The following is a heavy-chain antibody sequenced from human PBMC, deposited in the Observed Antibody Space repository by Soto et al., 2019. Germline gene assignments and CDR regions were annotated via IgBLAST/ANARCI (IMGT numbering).Heavy chain of an antibody. CDR3: ARLGYCSSTSCQGGGDY. Sequence: QVQLVQSGAEVKKPGSSVKVSCKASGGTFSSYAISWVRQAPGQGLEWMGGIIPIFGTANYAQKFQGRVTMTGDESTSTAYMELSSLRSEDTAVYYCARLGYCSSTSCQGGGDYWGQGTLVTVSS. CDR1: GGTFSSYA. CDR2: IIPIFGTA. J-gene: IGHJ4*02. V-gene: IGHV1-69*12. D-gene: IGHD2-2*01.